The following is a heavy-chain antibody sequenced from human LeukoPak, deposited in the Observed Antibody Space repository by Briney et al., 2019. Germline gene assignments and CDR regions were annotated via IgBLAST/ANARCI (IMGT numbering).Heavy chain of an antibody. CDR2: IRSKAYGGTT. Sequence: GGSLRLSCTASGFTFGDYVMSWVRQAPGKGLEWVGFIRSKAYGGTTKNAASVKGRFTISRDDSRSIAYLKMNSLNTEDTAVYYCTRVWLQYFDYWGQGTLITVSS. J-gene: IGHJ4*02. CDR3: TRVWLQYFDY. V-gene: IGHV3-49*04. D-gene: IGHD5-24*01. CDR1: GFTFGDYV.